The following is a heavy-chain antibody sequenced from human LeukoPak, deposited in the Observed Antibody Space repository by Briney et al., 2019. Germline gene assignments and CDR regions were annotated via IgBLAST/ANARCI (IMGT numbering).Heavy chain of an antibody. J-gene: IGHJ6*02. CDR3: ARGPLYEVPYYNHYYGMDA. V-gene: IGHV3-7*03. Sequence: PGGCLRLSCAASGFTFSGYWMSWVREAPGKGEEWGANIKQDGSGKYYVESVKGRLTNYRDNAKNGLYLLMNSLRADDTAEYYCARGPLYEVPYYNHYYGMDAWGQGTTVTVAS. D-gene: IGHD3-22*01. CDR2: IKQDGSGK. CDR1: GFTFSGYW.